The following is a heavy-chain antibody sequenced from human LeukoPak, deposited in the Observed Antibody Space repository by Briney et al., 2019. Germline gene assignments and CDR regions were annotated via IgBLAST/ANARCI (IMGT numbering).Heavy chain of an antibody. CDR3: ARGGSGPAACCWFDP. CDR2: ISSSSSYI. CDR1: GLTFSSYS. J-gene: IGHJ5*02. V-gene: IGHV3-21*01. D-gene: IGHD2-2*01. Sequence: GGSLRLSCAASGLTFSSYSMNWVRQAPGKGLEWVSSISSSSSYIYYADSVKGRFTISRDNAKNSLYLQMNSLRAEDTAVYYCARGGSGPAACCWFDPWGQGTLVTVSS.